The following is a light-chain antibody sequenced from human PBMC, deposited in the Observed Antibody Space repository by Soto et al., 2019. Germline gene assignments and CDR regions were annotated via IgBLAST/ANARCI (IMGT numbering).Light chain of an antibody. Sequence: EIVLTQSPGTVSLSPGERATLSCRAIQSVSSSYLGWYQQKPGQAPRLLIYGASSRATGIPDRFSGSESGTDFTLTISSLEPEDFAVYYCQQRSNWQGITFGQGTRLEIK. CDR3: QQRSNWQGIT. J-gene: IGKJ5*01. CDR1: QSVSSSY. V-gene: IGKV3D-20*02. CDR2: GAS.